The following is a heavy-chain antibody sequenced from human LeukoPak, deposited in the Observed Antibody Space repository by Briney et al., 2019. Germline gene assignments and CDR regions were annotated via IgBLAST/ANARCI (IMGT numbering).Heavy chain of an antibody. D-gene: IGHD6-13*01. V-gene: IGHV3-30*04. CDR2: ISYDGSNK. J-gene: IGHJ4*02. CDR3: ANLYGGGSWTTKPLVVIDY. Sequence: GGSLRLSCAASGFTFSSYAMHWVRQAPGKGLEWVAVISYDGSNKYYADSVKGRFTISRDNSKNTLYLQMNSLRAEDTAVYYRANLYGGGSWTTKPLVVIDYWGQGTLVTVSS. CDR1: GFTFSSYA.